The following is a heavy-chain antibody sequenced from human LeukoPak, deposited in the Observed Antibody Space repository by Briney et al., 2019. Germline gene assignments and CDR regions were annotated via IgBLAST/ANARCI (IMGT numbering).Heavy chain of an antibody. CDR2: INHSGST. Sequence: KPSETLSLTCAVYGGSFSGYYWSWIRQPPGKGLEWIGEINHSGSTNYNPSLKSRVTISVDTSKNQFSLKLSSVTAADTAVYYCAGVAYPLEGSYYYGMDVWGQGTTVTVSS. D-gene: IGHD3-3*01. CDR3: AGVAYPLEGSYYYGMDV. V-gene: IGHV4-34*01. J-gene: IGHJ6*02. CDR1: GGSFSGYY.